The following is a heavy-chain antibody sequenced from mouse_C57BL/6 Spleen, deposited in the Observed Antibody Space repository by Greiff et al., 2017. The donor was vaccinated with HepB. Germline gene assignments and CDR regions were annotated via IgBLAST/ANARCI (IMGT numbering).Heavy chain of an antibody. J-gene: IGHJ3*01. Sequence: VQLQQPGAELVMPGASVKLSCKASGYTFTSYWMHWVKQRPGQGLEWIGEIDPSDSYTNYNQKFKGKSTLTVDKSSSTAYMRLSSLTSEDSAVYYCARGDYDLSWFAYWGQGTLVTVSA. CDR1: GYTFTSYW. D-gene: IGHD2-4*01. CDR3: ARGDYDLSWFAY. V-gene: IGHV1-69*01. CDR2: IDPSDSYT.